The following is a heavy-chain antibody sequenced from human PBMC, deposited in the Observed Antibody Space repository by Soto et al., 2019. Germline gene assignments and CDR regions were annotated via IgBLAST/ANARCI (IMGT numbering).Heavy chain of an antibody. V-gene: IGHV4-34*01. D-gene: IGHD4-4*01. CDR3: ARRGYSNYYYYYYYGMDV. CDR2: INHSGST. CDR1: GGSFSGYY. Sequence: PSETLSLTCAVYGGSFSGYYWSWIRQPPGKGLEWIGEINHSGSTNYNPSLKSRVTISVDTSKNQFSLKLSSVTAADTAVYYCARRGYSNYYYYYYYGMDVWGQGTTVTVSS. J-gene: IGHJ6*02.